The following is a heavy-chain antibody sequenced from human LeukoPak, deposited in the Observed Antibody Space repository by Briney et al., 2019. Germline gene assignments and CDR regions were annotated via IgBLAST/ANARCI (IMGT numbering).Heavy chain of an antibody. CDR1: GGSISSYY. D-gene: IGHD3-10*01. CDR3: ARNVRGVTENWFDP. CDR2: IYYSGST. Sequence: SETLSLTCTVSGGSISSYYWSWIRQPPGKGLEWIGYIYYSGSTNYNPSLKSRVTISVDTSKNQFSLKLGSVTAADTAVYYCARNVRGVTENWFDPWGQGTLVTVSS. J-gene: IGHJ5*02. V-gene: IGHV4-59*01.